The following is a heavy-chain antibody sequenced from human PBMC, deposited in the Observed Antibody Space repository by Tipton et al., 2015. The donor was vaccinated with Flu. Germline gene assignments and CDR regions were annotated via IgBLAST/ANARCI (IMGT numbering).Heavy chain of an antibody. CDR2: IFHSGNS. J-gene: IGHJ5*02. D-gene: IGHD4-11*01. Sequence: GLVKPSETLSLTCAVSGDSIRSSDYYWGWIRQPPGKGLEWIGTIFHSGNSYHNPSLKSRVTISVDTSKNQFSLKLNSVTAADTAVYYCARRDYSNYVSEPKNWFDPWGQGALVTVSS. CDR3: ARRDYSNYVSEPKNWFDP. CDR1: GDSIRSSDYY. V-gene: IGHV4-38-2*01.